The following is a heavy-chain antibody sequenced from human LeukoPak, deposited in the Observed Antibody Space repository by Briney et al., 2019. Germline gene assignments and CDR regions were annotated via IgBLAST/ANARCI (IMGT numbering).Heavy chain of an antibody. CDR2: IYYSGST. V-gene: IGHV4-59*01. CDR3: ATPSSGYKIDAFDV. J-gene: IGHJ3*01. D-gene: IGHD3-22*01. Sequence: PSETLSLTCTVSGGSISNYYWSWIRQPPGKGLEWIGYIYYSGSTNYNPSLKSRVTISVDMSKNQFSLKLTSVTAADTAVYYCATPSSGYKIDAFDVWGQGTVVAVSS. CDR1: GGSISNYY.